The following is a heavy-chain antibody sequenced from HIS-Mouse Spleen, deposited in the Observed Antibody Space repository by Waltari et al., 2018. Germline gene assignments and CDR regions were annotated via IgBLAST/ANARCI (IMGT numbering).Heavy chain of an antibody. D-gene: IGHD3-3*01. CDR2: IYTSGST. V-gene: IGHV4-4*07. CDR3: ARDFHDFWSGYYGGDKKHDAFDI. Sequence: QVQLQESGPGLVKPSETLSLTCTVSGGSISSYYWSWIRQPAGKGLEWIGRIYTSGSTNDNPSLKSRVTMSVDTSKIQFSLKLSSVTAADTAVYYCARDFHDFWSGYYGGDKKHDAFDIWGQGTMVTVSS. J-gene: IGHJ3*02. CDR1: GGSISSYY.